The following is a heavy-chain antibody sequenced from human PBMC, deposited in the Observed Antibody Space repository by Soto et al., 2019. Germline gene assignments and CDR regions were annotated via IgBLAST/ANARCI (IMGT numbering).Heavy chain of an antibody. CDR1: GFTFSNAW. CDR3: AKADRTEDYSYFYGMDV. D-gene: IGHD4-4*01. V-gene: IGHV3-30*18. J-gene: IGHJ6*02. CDR2: ISYDGKNE. Sequence: PGGSLRLSCAASGFTFSNAWMNWVRQAPGKGLEWVAVISYDGKNEYYADSVKGRFTISRDNSKNTLYLQMNSLRVEDTALYYCAKADRTEDYSYFYGMDVWGRGTTVTVSS.